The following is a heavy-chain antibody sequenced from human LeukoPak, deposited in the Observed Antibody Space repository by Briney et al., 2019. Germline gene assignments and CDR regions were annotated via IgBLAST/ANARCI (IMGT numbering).Heavy chain of an antibody. CDR3: ARDRGGSYSAIDY. V-gene: IGHV3-48*04. CDR1: GFTFSSYS. Sequence: GGSLRLSCAASGFTFSSYSLNWVRQAPGKGLEWVSFISSSSTTIYYADSVKGRFTISRDNAEKSLYLQMNSLRAEDTAVYYCARDRGGSYSAIDYWGQGTLVTVSS. J-gene: IGHJ4*02. CDR2: ISSSSTTI. D-gene: IGHD2-15*01.